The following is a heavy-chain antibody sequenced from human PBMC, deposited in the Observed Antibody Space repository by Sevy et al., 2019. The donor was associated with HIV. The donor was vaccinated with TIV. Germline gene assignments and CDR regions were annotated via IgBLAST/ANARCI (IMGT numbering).Heavy chain of an antibody. D-gene: IGHD6-13*01. Sequence: GESLKISCKGSGYSFTSYWIGWVRQMPGKGLEWMGIIYPGDSDTRYSPSFQGQVTISADKSISTAYLQWGSLKASDNDMYYCARTTAVAGTKFFDFWGQGTLVTVSS. V-gene: IGHV5-51*01. CDR2: IYPGDSDT. CDR3: ARTTAVAGTKFFDF. J-gene: IGHJ4*02. CDR1: GYSFTSYW.